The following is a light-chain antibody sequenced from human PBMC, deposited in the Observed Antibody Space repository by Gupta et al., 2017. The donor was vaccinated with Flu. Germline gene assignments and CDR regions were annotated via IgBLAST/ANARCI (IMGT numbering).Light chain of an antibody. CDR3: QQDNTSLIT. Sequence: ELVLTQSPGTLSLSPGERATLYCRTSHSIDSNYLAWYRQTPGQAPRLLIFGASSRAAGIPDRFSGSGSGTDFTLTIRRLEPEDFAVYYCQQDNTSLITFGGGTKVEIK. J-gene: IGKJ4*01. V-gene: IGKV3-20*01. CDR2: GAS. CDR1: HSIDSNY.